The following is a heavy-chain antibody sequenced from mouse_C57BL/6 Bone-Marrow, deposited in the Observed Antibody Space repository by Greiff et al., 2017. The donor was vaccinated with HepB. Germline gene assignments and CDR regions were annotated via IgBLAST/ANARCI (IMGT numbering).Heavy chain of an antibody. V-gene: IGHV1-54*01. CDR3: ARYPRYDRYYVEYAMDY. CDR1: GYSFTNYL. Sequence: QVQLQQSGAELVRPGTSVKVSCKASGYSFTNYLIEWVKQRPGQGLEWIGVINPGSGGTNYNEKFKGKATLTADKSSSTAYMHLSSLTSEDSAVYFCARYPRYDRYYVEYAMDYWGQGTSVTVSS. CDR2: INPGSGGT. D-gene: IGHD2-3*01. J-gene: IGHJ4*01.